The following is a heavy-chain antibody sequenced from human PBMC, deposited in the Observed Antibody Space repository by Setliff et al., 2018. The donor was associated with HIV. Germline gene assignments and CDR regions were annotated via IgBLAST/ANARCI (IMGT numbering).Heavy chain of an antibody. CDR2: INVGKGDT. V-gene: IGHV1-3*01. CDR3: ARGALLAVFDFDH. D-gene: IGHD3-10*01. J-gene: IGHJ4*01. Sequence: ASLKVSCKAFGYTFTTYSLHWVRQAPGQSLEWMGWINVGKGDTKYSQEFQSRISITTDTSASTGYMELSSLRSDDTAVYFCARGALLAVFDFDHWGHGTLVTVSS. CDR1: GYTFTTYS.